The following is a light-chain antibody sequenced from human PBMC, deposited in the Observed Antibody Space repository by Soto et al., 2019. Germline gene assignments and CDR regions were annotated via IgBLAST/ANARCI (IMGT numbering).Light chain of an antibody. Sequence: QSVLTQPRSVSGSPGQSVTISCTGTSSDVGGYNYVSWYQHHPGKAPKLMIYDVSEQPSGVPDRFSGSKSGNTASLTISGLQAEDEADYYCCSYAGSYTYVFGTGTKLTVL. CDR3: CSYAGSYTYV. J-gene: IGLJ1*01. CDR2: DVS. V-gene: IGLV2-11*01. CDR1: SSDVGGYNY.